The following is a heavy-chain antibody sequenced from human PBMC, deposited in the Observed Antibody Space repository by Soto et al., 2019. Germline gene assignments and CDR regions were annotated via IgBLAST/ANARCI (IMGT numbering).Heavy chain of an antibody. D-gene: IGHD5-18*01. V-gene: IGHV4-59*01. CDR3: AREVDTAMASEYYFDY. CDR2: IYYSGST. Sequence: LSLTCTVSGGSISSYYWSWIRQPPGKGLEWIGYIYYSGSTNYNPSLKSRVTISVDTSKNQFSLKLSSVTAADTAVYYCAREVDTAMASEYYFDYWGQGTLVTVSS. J-gene: IGHJ4*02. CDR1: GGSISSYY.